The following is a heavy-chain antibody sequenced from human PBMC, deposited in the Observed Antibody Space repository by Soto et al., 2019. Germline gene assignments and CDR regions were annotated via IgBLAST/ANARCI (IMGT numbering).Heavy chain of an antibody. D-gene: IGHD6-13*01. Sequence: EVQLVESGGGVVRPGGSLRLSCAASGFTFNDFAMSWVRQAPGKGLEWVSGINWSGSSTYYADSVKGRFTISRDKAKNYLYLQTNSLRAEDTALYYCARGPFVSSSSWYYDFWGQGTLVTVSS. CDR1: GFTFNDFA. J-gene: IGHJ4*02. CDR2: INWSGSST. V-gene: IGHV3-20*04. CDR3: ARGPFVSSSSWYYDF.